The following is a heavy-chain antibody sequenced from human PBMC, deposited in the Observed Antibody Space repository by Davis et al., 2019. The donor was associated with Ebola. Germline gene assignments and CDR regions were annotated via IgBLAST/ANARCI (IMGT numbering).Heavy chain of an antibody. CDR3: VRDPRGMT. Sequence: GESLKISCAASGFTFSSYSMSWVRQAPGKGLEWVSLIHSGGHTKYRDSVRGRFAISRDSAGNTVSLQMNSLRVEDSGVYYCVRDPRGMTWGPGTMVTVSS. CDR2: IHSGGHT. J-gene: IGHJ3*01. CDR1: GFTFSSYS. V-gene: IGHV3-53*01.